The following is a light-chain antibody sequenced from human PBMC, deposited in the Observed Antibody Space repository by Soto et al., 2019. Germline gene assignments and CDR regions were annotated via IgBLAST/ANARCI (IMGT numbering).Light chain of an antibody. CDR2: GAS. CDR1: QSVSSSY. V-gene: IGKV3-20*01. CDR3: HQYSSSFT. Sequence: EIVLTQSPGTLSLSPGERATLSCRASQSVSSSYLAWYQQKPGQAPRLLIYGASSRATGIPDRFSGSGSGTEFTLTISRLEPEDFAVYYCHQYSSSFTFGGGTKVDIK. J-gene: IGKJ4*01.